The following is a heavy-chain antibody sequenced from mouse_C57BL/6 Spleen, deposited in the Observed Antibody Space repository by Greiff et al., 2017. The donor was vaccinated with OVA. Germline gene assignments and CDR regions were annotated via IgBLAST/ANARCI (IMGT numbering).Heavy chain of an antibody. CDR2: INPSNGGT. CDR3: ARESLIYYYGSSPFDY. V-gene: IGHV1-53*01. J-gene: IGHJ2*01. Sequence: QVQLQQPGTELVKPGASVKLSCKASGYTFTSYWMHWVKQRPGQGLEWIGNINPSNGGTNYNEKFKSKATLTVDKSSSTAYMQLSSLTSEDSAVYYCARESLIYYYGSSPFDYWGQGTTGTVSS. CDR1: GYTFTSYW. D-gene: IGHD1-1*01.